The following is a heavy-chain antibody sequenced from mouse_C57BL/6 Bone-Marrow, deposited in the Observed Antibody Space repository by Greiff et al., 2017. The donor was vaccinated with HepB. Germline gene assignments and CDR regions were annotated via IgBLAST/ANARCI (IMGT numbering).Heavy chain of an antibody. V-gene: IGHV1-63*01. Sequence: QVQLKQSGAELVRPGTSVKMSCKASGYTFTNYWIGWAKQRPGHGLEWIGDIYPGGGYTNYNEKFKGKATLTADKSSSTAYMQFSSLTSEDSAIYYCARRTGRAMDYWGQGTSVTVSS. CDR1: GYTFTNYW. CDR3: ARRTGRAMDY. J-gene: IGHJ4*01. CDR2: IYPGGGYT.